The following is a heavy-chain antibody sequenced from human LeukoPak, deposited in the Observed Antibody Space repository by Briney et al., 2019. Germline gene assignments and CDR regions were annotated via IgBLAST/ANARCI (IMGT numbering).Heavy chain of an antibody. J-gene: IGHJ5*02. Sequence: GGSLRLSCAASGFTFSSYWMRWVRRAPGKGLEWVANIKQDGVEQYYVDSVEGRFTISRDNAKSSLFLQMNSLRAEDTAVYYCARISQRSFDPCGQGTLVTVSS. CDR2: IKQDGVEQ. CDR3: ARISQRSFDP. CDR1: GFTFSSYW. V-gene: IGHV3-7*05. D-gene: IGHD2-15*01.